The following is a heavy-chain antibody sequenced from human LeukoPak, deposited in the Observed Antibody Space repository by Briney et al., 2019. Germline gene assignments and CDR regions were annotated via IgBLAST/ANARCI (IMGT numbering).Heavy chain of an antibody. D-gene: IGHD3-3*02. Sequence: RTSETLSLTCTVSGGSISSYYWSWIRQPPGKGLEYIGSIYYSGNTYYNPSLKSRATISVDTSKNQFSLKLSSVTAPDTALYYCARHIWSGYFDFWGQGTLVTVSS. CDR2: IYYSGNT. CDR3: ARHIWSGYFDF. J-gene: IGHJ4*02. CDR1: GGSISSYY. V-gene: IGHV4-59*05.